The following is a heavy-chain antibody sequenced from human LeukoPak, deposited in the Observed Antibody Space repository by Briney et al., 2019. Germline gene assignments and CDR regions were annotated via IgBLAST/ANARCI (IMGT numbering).Heavy chain of an antibody. CDR1: DYSISSGYF. Sequence: SETLSLTCVASDYSISSGYFWGWIRRPPGKGLEWIGSISHSGTTYYNPSFKSRVTISLDTSKNQFSLRLSSVTAADTAVYYCTREVEGYSYASGRFLHFDPWGQGTLVTVSS. D-gene: IGHD3-10*01. CDR2: ISHSGTT. CDR3: TREVEGYSYASGRFLHFDP. J-gene: IGHJ5*02. V-gene: IGHV4-38-2*02.